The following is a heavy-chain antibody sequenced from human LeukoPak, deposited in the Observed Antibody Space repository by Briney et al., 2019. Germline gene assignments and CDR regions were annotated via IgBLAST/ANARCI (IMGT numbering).Heavy chain of an antibody. CDR2: INSDGSST. J-gene: IGHJ6*03. D-gene: IGHD2/OR15-2a*01. Sequence: RGSLRLSCAASGFTFSSYWMHWVRQAPGKGLVWVSRINSDGSSTSYADSVKGRFTISRDNAKNTLYLQMNSLRVEDTAVYYCVRVSPLTFYYYMDVWGKGTTVTVSS. V-gene: IGHV3-74*01. CDR3: VRVSPLTFYYYMDV. CDR1: GFTFSSYW.